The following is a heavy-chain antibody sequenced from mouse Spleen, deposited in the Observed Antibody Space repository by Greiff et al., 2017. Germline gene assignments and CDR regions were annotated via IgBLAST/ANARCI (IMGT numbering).Heavy chain of an antibody. V-gene: IGHV5-9*04. CDR1: GFTFSSYA. D-gene: IGHD1-2*01. Sequence: EVKLMESGGGLVKLGGSLKLSCAASGFTFSSYAMSWVRQTPEKRLEWAATISSGGGNTYYPDSVKGRFTISRDNAKNTLYLQMSSLKSEDTAMYYCAKPNGPSFAYWGQGTLVTVSA. CDR3: AKPNGPSFAY. J-gene: IGHJ3*01. CDR2: ISSGGGNT.